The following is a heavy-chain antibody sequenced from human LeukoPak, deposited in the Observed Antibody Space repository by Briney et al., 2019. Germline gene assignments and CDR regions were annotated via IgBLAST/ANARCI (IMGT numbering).Heavy chain of an antibody. CDR2: IYPGGDI. V-gene: IGHV3-23*03. J-gene: IGHJ3*02. Sequence: GGSLRLSCAASGFTFSSYAMSWVRQAPGKGLQRVSVIYPGGDIYYADSVKGRFIISRDNSKNTLSLQMNSLTAGDTAVYYCVRGPRYYDDSGFHYGVFDIWGQGTVVTVSS. CDR3: VRGPRYYDDSGFHYGVFDI. CDR1: GFTFSSYA. D-gene: IGHD3-16*01.